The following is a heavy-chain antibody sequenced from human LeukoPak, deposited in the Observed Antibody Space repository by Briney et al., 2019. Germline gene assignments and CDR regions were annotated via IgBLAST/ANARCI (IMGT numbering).Heavy chain of an antibody. CDR1: GCTFTGYY. Sequence: ASVKVSCKASGCTFTGYYMHWLRQAPGQGLEWMAWININSGDTKYAQKFQGRVTMTRDTSISTAYMELSSLTSDDTAMYYCGRDVPSSGYASDYWGQGTLVTVSS. D-gene: IGHD3-22*01. V-gene: IGHV1-2*02. J-gene: IGHJ4*02. CDR2: ININSGDT. CDR3: GRDVPSSGYASDY.